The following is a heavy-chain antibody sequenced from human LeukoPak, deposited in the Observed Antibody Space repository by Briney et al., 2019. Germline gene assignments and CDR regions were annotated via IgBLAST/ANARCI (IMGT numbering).Heavy chain of an antibody. CDR1: GFTFSSYA. CDR2: ISYSGGST. Sequence: PGGSLRLSCAASGFTFSSYAMSWVRQAPGKGLEWVSAISYSGGSTNYADSVKGRFTISRDNSKNTLYLQMNSLRAEDTAVYYCAKGHRSSGGCYYDYWGQGTLVTVSS. V-gene: IGHV3-23*01. J-gene: IGHJ4*02. CDR3: AKGHRSSGGCYYDY. D-gene: IGHD2-15*01.